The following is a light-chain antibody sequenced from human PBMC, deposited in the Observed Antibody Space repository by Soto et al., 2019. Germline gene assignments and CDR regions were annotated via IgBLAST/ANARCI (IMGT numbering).Light chain of an antibody. CDR2: AAS. V-gene: IGKV1-39*01. CDR3: QQTYSTPPYT. CDR1: QTISSY. J-gene: IGKJ2*01. Sequence: DIQMTQSPSSLSASVGDRVTITCRASQTISSYLNWYQQKPGKAPKLLIYAASSLQSGVPSRFSGSGSGTDFTLTISSLQPEDFATYYCQQTYSTPPYTFGQGTILEIK.